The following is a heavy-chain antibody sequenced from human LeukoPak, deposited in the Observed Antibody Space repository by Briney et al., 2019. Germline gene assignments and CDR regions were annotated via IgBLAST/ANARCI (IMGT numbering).Heavy chain of an antibody. D-gene: IGHD2/OR15-2a*01. Sequence: GGSLRLSCAASGFTFSSYGMNWVRQAPGKGLEWVSAITGSGGSTYYADSVKGRFTISRDNSKNTLFLQMNSLRAEDTAVYYCAKDSAKKYDDYWGQGTLVTVSS. J-gene: IGHJ4*02. V-gene: IGHV3-23*01. CDR1: GFTFSSYG. CDR3: AKDSAKKYDDY. CDR2: ITGSGGST.